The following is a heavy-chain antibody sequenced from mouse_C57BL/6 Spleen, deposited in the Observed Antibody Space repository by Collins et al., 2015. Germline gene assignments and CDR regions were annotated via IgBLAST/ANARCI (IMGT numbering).Heavy chain of an antibody. CDR1: G. V-gene: IGHV5-17*01. D-gene: IGHD1-1*01. CDR2: ISSGSSTI. J-gene: IGHJ3*01. Sequence: GMHWVRQAPEKGLEWVAYISSGSSTIYYADTVKGRFTISRDNAKNTLFLQMTSLRSEDTAMYYCARPDYYGLTWFAYWGQGTLVTVSA. CDR3: ARPDYYGLTWFAY.